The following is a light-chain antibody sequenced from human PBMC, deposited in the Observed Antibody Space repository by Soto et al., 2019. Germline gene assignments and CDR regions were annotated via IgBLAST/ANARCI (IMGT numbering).Light chain of an antibody. V-gene: IGLV2-14*01. J-gene: IGLJ1*01. CDR1: NSDVGTYDF. CDR2: EVS. Sequence: QPVLTQPASVSGTPGQSITISCTGSNSDVGTYDFVSWYQHHPGRAPKLIVSEVSHRPSGISNRFSGSKSGNTASLTISGLQSEDEADYYCISYTSDDVRYVFGTGTKLTVL. CDR3: ISYTSDDVRYV.